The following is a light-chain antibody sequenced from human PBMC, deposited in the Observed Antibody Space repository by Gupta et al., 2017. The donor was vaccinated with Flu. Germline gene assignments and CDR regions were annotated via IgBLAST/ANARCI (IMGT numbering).Light chain of an antibody. CDR3: QQYNDWLGGSGYS. Sequence: IVMTQSPATLSVSPGERATLTCRASQSVSSNLAWYQQKPGQAPRLLIYGASTRATGIPARFSGRGSGTEFTLAISSLQSEDFALYYCQQYNDWLGGSGYSFGQGTKVEIK. V-gene: IGKV3-15*01. CDR1: QSVSSN. CDR2: GAS. J-gene: IGKJ2*03.